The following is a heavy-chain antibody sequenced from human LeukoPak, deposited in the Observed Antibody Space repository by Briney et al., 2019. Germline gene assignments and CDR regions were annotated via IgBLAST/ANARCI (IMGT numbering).Heavy chain of an antibody. CDR2: ISGSSGII. V-gene: IGHV3-48*01. D-gene: IGHD2-15*01. CDR1: GFTFNTYT. Sequence: GGSLKLSCAASGFTFNTYTMNWVRQAPGKGLEWVSYISGSSGIIDYADSVRGRFTISRDNAKNSLYLQMNSLRAEDTAVYYCARAGCSGGSCYGGAFDYWGQGTLVTVSS. CDR3: ARAGCSGGSCYGGAFDY. J-gene: IGHJ4*02.